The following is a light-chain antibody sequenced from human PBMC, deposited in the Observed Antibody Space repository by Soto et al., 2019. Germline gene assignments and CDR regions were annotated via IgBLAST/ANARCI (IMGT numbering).Light chain of an antibody. CDR2: GAS. Sequence: EIVLTQSPGTLSLSPWERATLSCRASQSVTSSNLAWYQQRPGQAPRLLIHGASIRATGIPGRFSGSGSGTDFTLTISRLEPEDFAVYYCQQYEASPRTFGQGTKVDNK. CDR3: QQYEASPRT. J-gene: IGKJ2*01. V-gene: IGKV3-20*01. CDR1: QSVTSSN.